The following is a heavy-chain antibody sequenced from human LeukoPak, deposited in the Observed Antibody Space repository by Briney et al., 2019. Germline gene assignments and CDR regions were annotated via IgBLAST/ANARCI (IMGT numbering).Heavy chain of an antibody. CDR2: ISSTRSSYI. Sequence: GSLRLSCAASGFTFSNYNMNWVRQAPGKGLEWVSSISSTRSSYIYYAESVKGRFTISRDNAKHSLYLQMSSLRAEDTAVYYCARDWTTVTFPDAFDIWGQGTMATVSS. CDR3: ARDWTTVTFPDAFDI. CDR1: GFTFSNYN. V-gene: IGHV3-21*01. D-gene: IGHD4-17*01. J-gene: IGHJ3*02.